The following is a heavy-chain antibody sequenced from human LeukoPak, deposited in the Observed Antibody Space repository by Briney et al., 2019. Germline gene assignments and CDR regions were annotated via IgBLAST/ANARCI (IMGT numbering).Heavy chain of an antibody. V-gene: IGHV3-48*01. J-gene: IGHJ4*02. Sequence: GGSLRLSCGASGITFSSYSMNWVRQAPGKGLEWVSYISSSGSTKYYADSVKGRFTISRDNARNSLYLQMNSLRAEDTAVYYCARGHPLWSGSFAGHFDYWGQGTLVTVSS. D-gene: IGHD1-26*01. CDR3: ARGHPLWSGSFAGHFDY. CDR1: GITFSSYS. CDR2: ISSSGSTK.